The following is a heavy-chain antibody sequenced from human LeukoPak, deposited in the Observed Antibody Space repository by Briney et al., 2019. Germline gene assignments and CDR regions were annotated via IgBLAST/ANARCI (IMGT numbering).Heavy chain of an antibody. Sequence: GGSLRLSCVASGFTFSDAWMNWVRQAPGKGLEWAGRIKSKSDGRTTDYAAPVKGRFNISRADSTNTLYLQMNSLKTEDTAVYYCTTYGSGRKFDYWGQGTLVTVSS. J-gene: IGHJ4*02. CDR3: TTYGSGRKFDY. D-gene: IGHD3-10*01. V-gene: IGHV3-15*01. CDR1: GFTFSDAW. CDR2: IKSKSDGRTT.